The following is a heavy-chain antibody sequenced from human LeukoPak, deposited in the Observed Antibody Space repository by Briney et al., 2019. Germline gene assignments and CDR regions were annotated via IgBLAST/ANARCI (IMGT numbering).Heavy chain of an antibody. V-gene: IGHV3-21*01. J-gene: IGHJ4*02. CDR3: AREGMVATFDY. Sequence: GGSLRLSCAASGFTFSSYSMNWVRQAPGKGLEWVSSISSSSSYIYYADSVKGRFTISRDKAKNSLYLQMDSLRAEDTAIYYCAREGMVATFDYWGQGTLVTVSS. CDR1: GFTFSSYS. CDR2: ISSSSSYI. D-gene: IGHD5-12*01.